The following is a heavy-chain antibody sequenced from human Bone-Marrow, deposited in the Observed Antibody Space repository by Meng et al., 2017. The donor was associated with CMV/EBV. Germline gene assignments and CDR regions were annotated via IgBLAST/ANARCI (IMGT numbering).Heavy chain of an antibody. J-gene: IGHJ3*02. D-gene: IGHD3-16*01. CDR3: AKPGARGTWDDGFDI. CDR1: GFTFSSYE. V-gene: IGHV3-15*01. Sequence: GGSLRLSCAASGFTFSSYEMNWVRQAPGKGLEWVGRIKSKTDGGTTDYAAPVKGRFTISRDDSKNTLYLQMNSLKTEDTAVYYCAKPGARGTWDDGFDIWGQGTMVTV. CDR2: IKSKTDGGTT.